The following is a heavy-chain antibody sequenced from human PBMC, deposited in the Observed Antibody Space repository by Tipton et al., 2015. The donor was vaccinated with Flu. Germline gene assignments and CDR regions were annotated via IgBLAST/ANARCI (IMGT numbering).Heavy chain of an antibody. V-gene: IGHV3-43D*03. J-gene: IGHJ4*02. CDR2: ISWDGGST. CDR1: GLTFGGYA. D-gene: IGHD1-26*01. Sequence: SLRLSCAASGLTFGGYAMHWVRQAPGKGLEWVSVISWDGGSTFYADSVRGRFTVSRDSSKNILYLQMSSLRAEDTAVYYCAKVGSGTFTTYYFDYWGQGTLVTVSS. CDR3: AKVGSGTFTTYYFDY.